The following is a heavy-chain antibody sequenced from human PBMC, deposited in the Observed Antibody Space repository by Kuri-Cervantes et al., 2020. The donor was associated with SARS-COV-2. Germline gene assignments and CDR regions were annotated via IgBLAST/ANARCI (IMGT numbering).Heavy chain of an antibody. CDR1: GYTFSGGYY. Sequence: ASVKVSCKASGYTFSGGYYMYWVRQAPGQGLEWMGWINPNSGGTNYAQKFQGWVTMTRDTSISTAYMELSRLRSDDTAVYYCARGMVRGVIQYYYYGMVVWGQGTTVTVSS. J-gene: IGHJ6*02. V-gene: IGHV1-2*04. CDR2: INPNSGGT. CDR3: ARGMVRGVIQYYYYGMVV. D-gene: IGHD3-10*01.